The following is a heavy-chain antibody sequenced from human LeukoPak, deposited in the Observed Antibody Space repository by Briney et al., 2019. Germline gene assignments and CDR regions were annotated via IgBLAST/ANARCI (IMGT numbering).Heavy chain of an antibody. V-gene: IGHV4-59*08. Sequence: PSETLSLTCTVSGGSITSYYWSWIRQSPGKGLEWIGCIPHSGSTSYNPSLKSRLTISLDTSKNHFSLNLDSVTAADTAVYYCATGAVAPKYWGQGTLVSVSS. CDR2: IPHSGST. J-gene: IGHJ4*02. CDR3: ATGAVAPKY. CDR1: GGSITSYY.